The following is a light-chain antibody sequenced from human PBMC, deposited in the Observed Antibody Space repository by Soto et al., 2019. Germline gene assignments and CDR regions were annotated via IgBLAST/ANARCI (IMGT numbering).Light chain of an antibody. CDR3: QHRSNWPSWT. CDR1: QSVSSSY. J-gene: IGKJ1*01. V-gene: IGKV3D-20*02. Sequence: IVSTQSPGTLSLSPGERATLSCKASQSVSSSYLAWYQQKPGQAPRLLFYGASSRATGIPDRFSGSGSGTDFTLTISSLEPEDFAVYYCQHRSNWPSWTFGEGTKVDIK. CDR2: GAS.